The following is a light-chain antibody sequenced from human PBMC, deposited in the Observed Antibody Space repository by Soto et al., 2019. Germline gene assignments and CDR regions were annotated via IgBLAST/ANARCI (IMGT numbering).Light chain of an antibody. Sequence: QPVLTQSPSASASLGASVRVTCTLSSGHSSYAITWHQQQSEKGPRFLMRLDSDGSHSRGDGIPDRFSGSSSGAERHLTISSLQSEDEADYYCQTWDSGTVVFGGGTKLTVL. CDR1: SGHSSYA. CDR3: QTWDSGTVV. CDR2: LDSDGSH. J-gene: IGLJ2*01. V-gene: IGLV4-69*01.